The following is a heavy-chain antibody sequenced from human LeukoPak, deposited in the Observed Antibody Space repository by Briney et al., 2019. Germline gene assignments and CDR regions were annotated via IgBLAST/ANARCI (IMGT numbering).Heavy chain of an antibody. CDR2: IYYSGST. J-gene: IGHJ2*01. CDR1: GGSISSYY. Sequence: PSETLSLTCTASGGSISSYYWSWIRQPPGKGLEWIGYIYYSGSTNYNPSLKSRVTISVDTSKNQFSLKLSSVTAADTAVYYCARAAGDYSWYFDLWGRGTLVTVSS. D-gene: IGHD4-11*01. CDR3: ARAAGDYSWYFDL. V-gene: IGHV4-59*01.